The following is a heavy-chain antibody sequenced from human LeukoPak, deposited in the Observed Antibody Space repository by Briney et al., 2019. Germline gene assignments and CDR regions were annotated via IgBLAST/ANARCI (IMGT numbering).Heavy chain of an antibody. V-gene: IGHV4-59*01. Sequence: SETLSLTCTVSGGSISSYYWSWIRQPPGKGLEWIGYIYYSGSTNYNPSLKSRVTISVDTSKNQFSLKLSSVTAADTAVYYCARGGDYVWGSYRANWFDPWGQGTLVTVSS. CDR1: GGSISSYY. CDR3: ARGGDYVWGSYRANWFDP. D-gene: IGHD3-16*02. J-gene: IGHJ5*02. CDR2: IYYSGST.